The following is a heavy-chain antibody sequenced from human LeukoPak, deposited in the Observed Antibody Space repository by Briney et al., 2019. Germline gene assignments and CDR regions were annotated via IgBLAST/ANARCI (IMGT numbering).Heavy chain of an antibody. CDR2: ISAYNGNT. D-gene: IGHD3-22*01. J-gene: IGHJ4*02. CDR3: ARDNYYDSSGLLDY. V-gene: IGHV1-18*01. CDR1: GYTFTSYG. Sequence: ASVKVSCKASGYTFTSYGISWVRQAPGQGLEWMGWISAYNGNTNYAQKLQGRVTMTTDTSTSTAYMELRSLRSDDTAVYYCARDNYYDSSGLLDYWGQGTLVTVSP.